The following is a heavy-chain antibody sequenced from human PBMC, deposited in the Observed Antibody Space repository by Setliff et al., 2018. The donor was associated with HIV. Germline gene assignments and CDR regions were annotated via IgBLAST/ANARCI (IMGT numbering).Heavy chain of an antibody. V-gene: IGHV1-3*01. J-gene: IGHJ6*02. CDR1: GYTFTSYA. D-gene: IGHD3-10*01. CDR3: ARGKGSSGYYYYYGMEV. CDR2: INAGNGNT. Sequence: ASVKVSCKASGYTFTSYAMHWVRQAPGQRLEWMGWINAGNGNTKYSQKFQGRVTITRDTSASTAYMELSSLRSEDTAVYYCARGKGSSGYYYYYGMEVWGQGTTVTVSS.